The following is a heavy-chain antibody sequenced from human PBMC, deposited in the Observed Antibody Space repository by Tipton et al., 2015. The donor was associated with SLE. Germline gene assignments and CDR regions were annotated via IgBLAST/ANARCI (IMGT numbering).Heavy chain of an antibody. CDR2: INFNSGDT. CDR1: GYTFTDHY. V-gene: IGHV1-2*02. D-gene: IGHD2-2*01. Sequence: QVQLVQSGAEMKKPGASVKVSCKASGYTFTDHYIHWVRQAPGQGLEWVGWINFNSGDTNYAQKFQGRVTVTRDTSITTAYMELSRLRSDDTAVYYCATLKPAPRGGYFDYWGQGTLVTVSS. J-gene: IGHJ4*02. CDR3: ATLKPAPRGGYFDY.